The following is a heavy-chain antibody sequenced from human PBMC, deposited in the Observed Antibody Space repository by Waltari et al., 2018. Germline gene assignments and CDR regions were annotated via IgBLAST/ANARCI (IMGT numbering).Heavy chain of an antibody. CDR1: GYTFTGYY. CDR2: INPNSGGT. V-gene: IGHV1-2*02. J-gene: IGHJ3*02. CDR3: ARAKLERIGKNAFDI. Sequence: QVQLVQSGAEVKKPGASVKVSCKASGYTFTGYYMHWVRQAPGQGLEWMGWINPNSGGTNYAQKFQGRVTMTRDTSISTAYMELSRLRSDDTAVYYCARAKLERIGKNAFDIWGQRTMVTVSS. D-gene: IGHD1-1*01.